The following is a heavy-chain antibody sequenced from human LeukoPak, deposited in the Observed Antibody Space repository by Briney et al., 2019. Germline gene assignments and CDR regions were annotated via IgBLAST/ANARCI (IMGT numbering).Heavy chain of an antibody. V-gene: IGHV3-7*01. J-gene: IGHJ4*02. CDR3: AIPSSYDGSRYYHAY. D-gene: IGHD3-22*01. CDR1: GSSFASYW. CDR2: IGQDGIET. Sequence: SGGSLRLSCAASGSSFASYWVTWVRQAPGKGLEWVANIGQDGIETVYEGSVKGRFTISRDNARNLLFLQMNSLRADDTAVYYCAIPSSYDGSRYYHAYWGQGTLVSVSS.